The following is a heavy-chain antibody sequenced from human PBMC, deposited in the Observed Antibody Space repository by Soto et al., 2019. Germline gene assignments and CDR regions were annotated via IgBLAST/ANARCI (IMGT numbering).Heavy chain of an antibody. CDR1: GGSISSGDYY. J-gene: IGHJ6*02. CDR2: ISYSGST. D-gene: IGHD6-13*01. CDR3: ARAHRDLQQLVQYYYGMNV. V-gene: IGHV4-30-4*01. Sequence: SETLSLTCTVSGGSISSGDYYWSWLRQPPGKGLEWIGYISYSGSTYYNPSLKSRVSISVDTSKNQFSLKLTSVTAADTAVYYCARAHRDLQQLVQYYYGMNVWGQGTTVTVSS.